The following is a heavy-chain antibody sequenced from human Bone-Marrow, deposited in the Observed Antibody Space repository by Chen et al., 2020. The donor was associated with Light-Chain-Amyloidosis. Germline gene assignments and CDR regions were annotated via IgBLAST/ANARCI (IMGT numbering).Heavy chain of an antibody. CDR2: INHSGST. Sequence: QVQLQLWGAGRLRPSETLSRTGAVSGGHFTGYYWTWIRQSPERGVEWIGQINHSGSTNYNPSLKSRVTISVDTSKNQCSLRLQSVTAAATAVYYCARGGVVVAATLDYWGQGTLVTVSS. CDR1: GGHFTGYY. J-gene: IGHJ4*02. D-gene: IGHD2-15*01. CDR3: ARGGVVVAATLDY. V-gene: IGHV4-34*01.